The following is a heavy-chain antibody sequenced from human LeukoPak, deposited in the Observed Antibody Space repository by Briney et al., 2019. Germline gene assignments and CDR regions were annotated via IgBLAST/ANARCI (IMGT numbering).Heavy chain of an antibody. J-gene: IGHJ4*02. CDR2: INHSGST. CDR3: ARERDYLERYFDY. CDR1: GGSFSGYY. D-gene: IGHD4-11*01. V-gene: IGHV4-34*01. Sequence: SETLSLTCAVYGGSFSGYYWSWIRQPPGKGLEWIGEINHSGSTNYNPSLKSRVTISVDTSKNQFSLKLSSVTAADTAVYYCARERDYLERYFDYWGQGTLVIVSS.